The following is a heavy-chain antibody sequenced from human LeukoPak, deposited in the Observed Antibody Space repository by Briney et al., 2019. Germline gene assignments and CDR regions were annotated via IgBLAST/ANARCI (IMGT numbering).Heavy chain of an antibody. CDR3: AGQRGDY. CDR2: IKQEGGEI. V-gene: IGHV3-7*04. Sequence: PGGSLRLSCAASGFSFSGYWMSWVRQAPGKGLEWVAIIKQEGGEIYYMDSVKGRFTISRDNAKNSVYLQMSSLRAEDTAVYYCAGQRGDYWGQGTPVIVSS. J-gene: IGHJ4*02. CDR1: GFSFSGYW. D-gene: IGHD5-24*01.